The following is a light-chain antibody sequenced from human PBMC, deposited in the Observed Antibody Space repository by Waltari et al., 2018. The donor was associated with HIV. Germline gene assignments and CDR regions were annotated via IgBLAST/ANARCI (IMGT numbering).Light chain of an antibody. V-gene: IGKV2-28*01. CDR3: METLQTPRLT. J-gene: IGKJ4*01. CDR1: QSLLHTNGYNY. Sequence: DIVLTQSPLSLPVTPGEPASISCRSSQSLLHTNGYNYLDWYLQKPGQSPQLLIYLGSNRASGVPYRFRGRGSGTDFTLKISRVEAEDVGVYYCMETLQTPRLTFGGGTKVEIK. CDR2: LGS.